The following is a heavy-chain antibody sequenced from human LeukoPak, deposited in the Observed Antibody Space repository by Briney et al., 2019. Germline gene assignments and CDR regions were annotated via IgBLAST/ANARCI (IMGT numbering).Heavy chain of an antibody. Sequence: GGSLRLSCAASGFTFSNAYMNWVRQTPGKGLEWVSVISDSGSNTYYADSVKGRFTISRDNSKNTLYLQLNSLRDEDTALYHCAKERSLNGGYTDGYFDHWGQGTLVTVSS. J-gene: IGHJ4*02. CDR1: GFTFSNAY. CDR3: AKERSLNGGYTDGYFDH. CDR2: ISDSGSNT. D-gene: IGHD5-18*01. V-gene: IGHV3-23*01.